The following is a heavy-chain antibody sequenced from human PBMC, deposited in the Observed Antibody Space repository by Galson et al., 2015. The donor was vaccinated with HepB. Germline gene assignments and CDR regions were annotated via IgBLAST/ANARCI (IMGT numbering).Heavy chain of an antibody. J-gene: IGHJ4*02. CDR1: DGFVTARSSS. V-gene: IGHV4-39*07. D-gene: IGHD3-10*01. CDR2: IFFGGQT. Sequence: LSLTCTVSDGFVTARSSSWAWIRQAPGKGLEWVASIFFGGQTFYNPSLKSRLNMSIDTSKGEFYLNVKSVTAADTAMYFCARENFGSGTYYTTYYFDYWGPGTLVTVSS. CDR3: ARENFGSGTYYTTYYFDY.